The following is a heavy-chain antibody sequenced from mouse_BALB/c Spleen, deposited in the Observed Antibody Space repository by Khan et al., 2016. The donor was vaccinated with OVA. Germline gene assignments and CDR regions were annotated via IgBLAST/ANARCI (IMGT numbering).Heavy chain of an antibody. CDR1: GFTFTSYG. J-gene: IGHJ2*01. CDR2: ISSDSNTI. Sequence: EVQLQESGGGLVQSGGSRKLSCAASGFTFTSYGMHWIRQAPEKGLEWVAYISSDSNTIYYADTVKGRFTISRDNPKNTLFLQMTSLRSGDTAMYFCATSDFYGYYFDYWGQGTTLTVSS. V-gene: IGHV5-17*02. D-gene: IGHD1-1*01. CDR3: ATSDFYGYYFDY.